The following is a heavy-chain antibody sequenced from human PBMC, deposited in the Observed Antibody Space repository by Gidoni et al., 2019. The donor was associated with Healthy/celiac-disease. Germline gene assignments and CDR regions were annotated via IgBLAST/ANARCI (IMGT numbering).Heavy chain of an antibody. V-gene: IGHV3-49*03. CDR1: GFTFGDYA. CDR3: TRTTWRLSGVVILKGAGYFDY. J-gene: IGHJ4*02. D-gene: IGHD3-3*01. Sequence: EVQLVESGGGLVQPWRSLRLSCTASGFTFGDYALSWLRQAPAKGLEWVGFIRSKAYGGTTEYAASVKGRFTISRDDSKSIAYLQMNSLKTEDTAVYYCTRTTWRLSGVVILKGAGYFDYWGQGTLVTVSS. CDR2: IRSKAYGGTT.